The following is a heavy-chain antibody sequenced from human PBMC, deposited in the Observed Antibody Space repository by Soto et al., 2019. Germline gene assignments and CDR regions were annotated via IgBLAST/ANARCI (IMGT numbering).Heavy chain of an antibody. V-gene: IGHV3-9*01. CDR3: AKDRLREAGTIES. CDR2: IIWNSATA. Sequence: EVHLVESGGGLAQPGTSLRLSCEAAGFDFGDYAMYWVRQVPGKALEWVATIIWNSATARYANSVKGRFTISRDDAQSVLFLQKNSLRREATAFYYCAKDRLREAGTIESWGQGSLVTVSS. CDR1: GFDFGDYA. J-gene: IGHJ4*02. D-gene: IGHD6-13*01.